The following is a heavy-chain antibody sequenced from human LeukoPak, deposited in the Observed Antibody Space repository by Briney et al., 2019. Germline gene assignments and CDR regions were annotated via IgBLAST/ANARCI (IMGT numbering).Heavy chain of an antibody. V-gene: IGHV5-51*01. CDR3: ATSGYSGYDSFLSTYYYYGMDV. Sequence: GESLKISCKGSGYSFTSYWIGWVRQMPGKGLEWMGIIYPGDSDTRYSPSFQGQVTISVDKSISTAYLQWSSLKASDTAMYYCATSGYSGYDSFLSTYYYYGMDVWGQGTTVTVSS. CDR2: IYPGDSDT. D-gene: IGHD5-12*01. CDR1: GYSFTSYW. J-gene: IGHJ6*02.